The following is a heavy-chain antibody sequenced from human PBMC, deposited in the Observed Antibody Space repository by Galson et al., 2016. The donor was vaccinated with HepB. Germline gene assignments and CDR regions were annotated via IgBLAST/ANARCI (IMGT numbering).Heavy chain of an antibody. CDR3: ARGVPPYYDYVWGSYRPSKNYFDY. V-gene: IGHV4-34*01. Sequence: EILSLTCAVYGGSFSGYYWSWIRQPPGKGLEWIGEINHSGSTNYNPSLKSRVTISVDTSKNQFSLKLSSVTAADTAVYYRARGVPPYYDYVWGSYRPSKNYFDYWGQGTLVTVSS. CDR2: INHSGST. CDR1: GGSFSGYY. D-gene: IGHD3-16*02. J-gene: IGHJ4*02.